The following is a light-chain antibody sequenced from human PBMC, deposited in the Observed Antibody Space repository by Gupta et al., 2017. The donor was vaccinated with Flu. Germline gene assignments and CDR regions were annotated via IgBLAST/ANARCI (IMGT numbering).Light chain of an antibody. Sequence: NFMLTHSHSVSASPGKTVPIPCARSRGCIAFHYVQWYQQRPGTSPTTVIIEDTRRPSGVPDRFSGSVDSSSNSAYLTISGLKTDDEADYYCQSYDSNNHRVVFGGGTKLTVL. CDR2: EDT. J-gene: IGLJ2*01. CDR3: QSYDSNNHRVV. V-gene: IGLV6-57*01. CDR1: RGCIAFHY.